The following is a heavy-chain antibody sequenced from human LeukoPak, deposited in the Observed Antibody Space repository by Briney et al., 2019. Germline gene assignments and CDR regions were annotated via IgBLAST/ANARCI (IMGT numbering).Heavy chain of an antibody. Sequence: GGSLRLSCAASGFTFSSYAMSWVRQAPGKGLEWVSAISGSGGSTYYADSVKGRFTISRDNAQNSLYLQMNSLRAENTAIYYCVRDRGTYRPIDYWGQGTLVTVSS. CDR1: GFTFSSYA. V-gene: IGHV3-23*01. CDR2: ISGSGGST. CDR3: VRDRGTYRPIDY. J-gene: IGHJ4*02. D-gene: IGHD1-26*01.